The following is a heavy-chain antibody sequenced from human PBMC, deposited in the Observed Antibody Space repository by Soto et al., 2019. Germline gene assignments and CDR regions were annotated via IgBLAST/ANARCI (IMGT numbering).Heavy chain of an antibody. Sequence: QVQLVQSGAEVKKPGSSVKVSCKASGGTFSSYAISWVRQAPGQGLEWMGGIIPIFGTANYAQKFQGRVXIXAXXSTSTAYMELSSLRSEDTAVYYCARDGDSSGYYSSWGQGTLVTVSS. CDR1: GGTFSSYA. V-gene: IGHV1-69*12. D-gene: IGHD3-22*01. CDR3: ARDGDSSGYYSS. CDR2: IIPIFGTA. J-gene: IGHJ5*02.